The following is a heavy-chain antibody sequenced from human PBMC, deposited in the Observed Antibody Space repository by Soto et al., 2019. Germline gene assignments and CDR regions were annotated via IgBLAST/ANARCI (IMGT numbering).Heavy chain of an antibody. Sequence: ASVKVSCKASGGTFSSYAISWVRQAPGQGLEWMGGIIPIFGTANYAQKFQGRVTITADESTSTAYMELSSLRSEDTAVYYCAREKYYYGSGSPSPGYYYGMDVSGQGTTVTVSS. V-gene: IGHV1-69*13. D-gene: IGHD3-10*01. CDR3: AREKYYYGSGSPSPGYYYGMDV. J-gene: IGHJ6*02. CDR1: GGTFSSYA. CDR2: IIPIFGTA.